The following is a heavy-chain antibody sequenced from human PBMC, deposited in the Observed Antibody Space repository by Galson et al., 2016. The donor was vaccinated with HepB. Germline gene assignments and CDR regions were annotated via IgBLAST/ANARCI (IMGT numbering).Heavy chain of an antibody. D-gene: IGHD3-22*01. CDR1: GFTVSDYY. CDR3: AKMSSSSAYYSDAFDL. V-gene: IGHV3-53*01. J-gene: IGHJ3*01. Sequence: SLRLSCAASGFTVSDYYMTWVRQAPGKGLEWVSVVFLGGSTYYAQSVEGRFTISRDDSKNTLYLQMNSLRAEDTAVYYCAKMSSSSAYYSDAFDLWGQGTMVTVSS. CDR2: VFLGGST.